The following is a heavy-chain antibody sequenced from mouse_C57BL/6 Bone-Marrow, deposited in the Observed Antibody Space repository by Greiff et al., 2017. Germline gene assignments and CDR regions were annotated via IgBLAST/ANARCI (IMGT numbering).Heavy chain of an antibody. J-gene: IGHJ2*01. CDR2: IYPGNSDT. V-gene: IGHV1-5*01. Sequence: VQLQQSGTVLARPGASVKMSCKTSGYTFTSYWMHWVKQRPGQGLEWIGAIYPGNSDTSYNQKFKGKAKLTAVTSASTAYMELSSLTNEDTAVYYCTRSHYYGSSYLYFDYWGQGTTLTVSS. CDR3: TRSHYYGSSYLYFDY. D-gene: IGHD1-1*01. CDR1: GYTFTSYW.